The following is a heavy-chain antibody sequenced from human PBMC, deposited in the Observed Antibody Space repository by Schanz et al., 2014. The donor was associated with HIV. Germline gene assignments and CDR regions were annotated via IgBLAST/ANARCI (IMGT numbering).Heavy chain of an antibody. Sequence: QVPLVQSGAEVKKPGSSVKVSCKASGGSFSSYAINWVRQAPGQGLEWMGGIIPIFGTANYAQKFQGRVPITADGSTSTAYMELSSLRSEDTAVYYCASDPSYYDYWSGYPRGYYYYGLDVWGQGTTVTVSS. V-gene: IGHV1-69*01. D-gene: IGHD3-3*01. CDR1: GGSFSSYA. J-gene: IGHJ6*02. CDR2: IIPIFGTA. CDR3: ASDPSYYDYWSGYPRGYYYYGLDV.